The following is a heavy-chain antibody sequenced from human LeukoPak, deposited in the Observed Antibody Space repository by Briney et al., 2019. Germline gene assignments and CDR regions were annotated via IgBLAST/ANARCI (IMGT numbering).Heavy chain of an antibody. CDR3: ASQPRTTYYYDSSGYRSAGAFDI. Sequence: SETLSLTCAVYGGSFSGYYWSWIRQPPGKGLEWIGEINHSGSTNYNPSLKSRVTISVDTSKHQFSLKLSSVTAADTAVYYCASQPRTTYYYDSSGYRSAGAFDIWGQGTMVTVSS. CDR2: INHSGST. J-gene: IGHJ3*02. V-gene: IGHV4-34*01. D-gene: IGHD3-22*01. CDR1: GGSFSGYY.